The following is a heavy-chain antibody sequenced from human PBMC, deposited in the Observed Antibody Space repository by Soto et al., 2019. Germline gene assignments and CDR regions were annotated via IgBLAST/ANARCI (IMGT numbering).Heavy chain of an antibody. CDR1: GGTFNSHN. D-gene: IGHD2-2*01. CDR2: IMPMFGVT. V-gene: IGHV1-69*05. J-gene: IGHJ6*02. Sequence: QVQLVQSGAEVKKPGSSVKVSCRAPGGTFNSHNISWVRQAPGQGLEWMGGIMPMFGVTNYARKFQGRLTMTSNESTRTAYREVSGLTSEDTAVYYCAGEGVTCSMSLPWMGYHSYGLDVWGQGTTVIVSS. CDR3: AGEGVTCSMSLPWMGYHSYGLDV.